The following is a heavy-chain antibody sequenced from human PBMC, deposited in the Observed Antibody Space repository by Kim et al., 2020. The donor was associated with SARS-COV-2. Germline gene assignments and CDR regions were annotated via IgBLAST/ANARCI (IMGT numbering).Heavy chain of an antibody. CDR1: EFTFSTYW. Sequence: GGSLRLSCVASEFTFSTYWMTWVRQAPEKGLEYLATISQDGNERYYVDSVEGRFTISRDNAKYLLYLQMSSLRADDTAIYYCAPATPGRGPGYSSKSFDPWGQGTQVTVSS. CDR3: APATPGRGPGYSSKSFDP. V-gene: IGHV3-7*01. CDR2: ISQDGNER. D-gene: IGHD3-9*01. J-gene: IGHJ5*02.